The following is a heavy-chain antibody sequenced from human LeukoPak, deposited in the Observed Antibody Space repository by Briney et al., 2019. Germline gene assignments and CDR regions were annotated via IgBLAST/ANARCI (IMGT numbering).Heavy chain of an antibody. CDR2: ISSSSSYI. V-gene: IGHV3-21*01. Sequence: GGSLRLSCAASGFIFSSYSMNWVRQAPGKGLEWVSSISSSSSYIYYADSVKGRFTISRDNAKNSLYLQMNSLRAEDTAVYYCARMITVVTGADYWGQGTLVTVSS. J-gene: IGHJ4*02. D-gene: IGHD4-23*01. CDR3: ARMITVVTGADY. CDR1: GFIFSSYS.